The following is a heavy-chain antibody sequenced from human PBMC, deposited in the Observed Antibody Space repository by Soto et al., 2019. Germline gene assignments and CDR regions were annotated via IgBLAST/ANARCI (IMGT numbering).Heavy chain of an antibody. J-gene: IGHJ6*02. D-gene: IGHD2-2*02. Sequence: GGSLRLSCAASGFTFSSDWMTWVRQAPGKGLVWVSRLHSDGSTTTYADSVKGRFTISRDNAKNTLYLQMNSLRAEDTAVYYCARELPTTIRGGYYYSYGMDVWGQGTTVTVSS. CDR3: ARELPTTIRGGYYYSYGMDV. V-gene: IGHV3-74*03. CDR1: GFTFSSDW. CDR2: LHSDGSTT.